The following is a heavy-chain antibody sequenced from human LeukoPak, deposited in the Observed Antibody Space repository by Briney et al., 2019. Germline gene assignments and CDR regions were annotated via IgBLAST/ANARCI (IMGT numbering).Heavy chain of an antibody. CDR1: GGSFSGYY. V-gene: IGHV4-34*01. D-gene: IGHD6-19*01. CDR3: ARVLEGSSGQHWYFDL. J-gene: IGHJ2*01. CDR2: INHSGST. Sequence: SETLSLSCAVYGGSFSGYYWSWIRQPPGKGLEWIGEINHSGSTNYNPSLKSRVTISVDTSKNQFSLRLSSVTAADTAVYYCARVLEGSSGQHWYFDLWGRGTLVTVSS.